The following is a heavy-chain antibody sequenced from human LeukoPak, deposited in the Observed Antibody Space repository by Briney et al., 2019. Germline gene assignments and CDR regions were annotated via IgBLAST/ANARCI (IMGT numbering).Heavy chain of an antibody. CDR3: ARDHYDSSGYYYVAYHYFDY. CDR1: GFTSSSYS. D-gene: IGHD3-22*01. Sequence: GGSLRLSCAASGFTSSSYSMNWVRQAPGKGLEWVSSISSSSSYIYYADSVKGRFTISRDNAKNSLYLQMNSLRAEDTAVYYCARDHYDSSGYYYVAYHYFDYWGQGTLVTVSS. J-gene: IGHJ4*02. V-gene: IGHV3-21*01. CDR2: ISSSSSYI.